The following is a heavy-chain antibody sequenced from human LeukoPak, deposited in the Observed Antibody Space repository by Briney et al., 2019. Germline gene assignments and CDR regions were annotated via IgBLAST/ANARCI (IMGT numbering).Heavy chain of an antibody. D-gene: IGHD3-10*01. V-gene: IGHV4-34*01. CDR3: ARGLGYYYGSGSGSFDY. Sequence: SETLSLTCAVCGGSFSGYYWSWIRQPPGKGLEWIGEINHSGSTNYNPSLKRRVTISVDTSKNQSSLKLSSVTAADTAVYYCARGLGYYYGSGSGSFDYWGQGTLVTVSS. CDR1: GGSFSGYY. J-gene: IGHJ4*02. CDR2: INHSGST.